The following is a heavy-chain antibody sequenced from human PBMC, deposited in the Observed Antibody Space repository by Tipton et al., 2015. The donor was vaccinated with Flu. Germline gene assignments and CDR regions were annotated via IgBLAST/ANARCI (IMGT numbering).Heavy chain of an antibody. Sequence: QLVQSGAEVKKPGASVKVSCKASGYTFTSYGISWVRQAPGQGLEWMGWIIPILGTETYAQKFQGRVTITADESTSTTYMELSSLSFEDPAVFSCGARTMRVFSESGGYWGQGPLVTVSS. CDR1: GYTFTSYG. V-gene: IGHV1-69*11. CDR2: IIPILGTE. CDR3: GARTMRVFSESGGY. J-gene: IGHJ4*02. D-gene: IGHD4/OR15-4a*01.